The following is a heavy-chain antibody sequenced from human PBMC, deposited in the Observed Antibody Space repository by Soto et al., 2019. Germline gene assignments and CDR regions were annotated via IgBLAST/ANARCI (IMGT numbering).Heavy chain of an antibody. CDR3: VRTHGGYTAYYGMDV. D-gene: IGHD5-12*01. CDR2: VRWDDEK. Sequence: GPTLVNPSQTLTLTCTFSGFSLNTGGMCLSWVRQPTGKALEWLAVVRWDDEKHFSTSLRNRISVSKDASGDRVVLTMANMDPADSGTYYCVRTHGGYTAYYGMDVWGPGTTVTVSS. CDR1: GFSLNTGGMC. V-gene: IGHV2-70*19. J-gene: IGHJ6*02.